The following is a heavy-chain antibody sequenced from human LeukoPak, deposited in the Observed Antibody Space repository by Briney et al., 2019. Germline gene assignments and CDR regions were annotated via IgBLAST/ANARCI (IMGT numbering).Heavy chain of an antibody. CDR3: ARLDIVATIKYFDY. CDR1: GFTFSSYA. V-gene: IGHV3-23*01. J-gene: IGHJ4*02. Sequence: GGSLRLSCAASGFTFSSYAMSWVRQAPGKELEWVSAISGSGGSTYYADSVKGRFTISRDNSKNTLYLQMNSLRAEDTAVYYCARLDIVATIKYFDYWGQGTPVTVSS. CDR2: ISGSGGST. D-gene: IGHD5-12*01.